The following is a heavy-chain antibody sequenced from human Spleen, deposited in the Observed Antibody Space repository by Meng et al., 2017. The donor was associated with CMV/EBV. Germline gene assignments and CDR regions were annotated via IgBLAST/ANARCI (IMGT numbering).Heavy chain of an antibody. CDR1: LSASGVG. J-gene: IGHJ4*02. V-gene: IGHV2-5*01. CDR2: IYWSDEG. CDR3: AHSLSRPYYDFWSGLFDY. Sequence: LSASGVGVGWMRRPSGKALGWLALIYWSDEGRYSPSLGNKLTITEDTARNQVLLTLTNMDPVDTAKYYCAHSLSRPYYDFWSGLFDYWGQGALVTVSS. D-gene: IGHD3-3*01.